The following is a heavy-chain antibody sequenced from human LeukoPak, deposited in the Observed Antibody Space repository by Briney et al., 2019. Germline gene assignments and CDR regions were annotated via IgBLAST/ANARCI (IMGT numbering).Heavy chain of an antibody. D-gene: IGHD2-8*02. Sequence: GGSLRLSCAASGFTFSSYATHWVRQAPGKGLEWVAVISNDGSNNYYADSVRGRFTISRDNSKNTLYLQMSGLRAEDTAVYFCAKAGGSQYFDSWGQGTLVTVSS. CDR1: GFTFSSYA. CDR2: ISNDGSNN. CDR3: AKAGGSQYFDS. V-gene: IGHV3-30-3*01. J-gene: IGHJ4*02.